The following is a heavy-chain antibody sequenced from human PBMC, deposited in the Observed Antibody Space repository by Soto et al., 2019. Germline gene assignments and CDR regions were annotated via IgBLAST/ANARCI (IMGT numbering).Heavy chain of an antibody. CDR2: ISGSGGST. CDR3: ANGKHSSSWYSQPFDY. V-gene: IGHV3-23*01. CDR1: GFTFSSYA. Sequence: GGSLRLSCAASGFTFSSYAMSWVRQAPGKGLEWVSAISGSGGSTYYADSVKGRFTISRDNSKNTLYLQMNSLRAEDTAVYYCANGKHSSSWYSQPFDYWGQGTLVTVSS. D-gene: IGHD6-13*01. J-gene: IGHJ4*02.